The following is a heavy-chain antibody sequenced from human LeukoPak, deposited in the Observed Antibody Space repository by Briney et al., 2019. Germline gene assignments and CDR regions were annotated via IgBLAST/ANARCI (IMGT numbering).Heavy chain of an antibody. CDR3: ARDGSLMVRGVIGY. D-gene: IGHD3-10*01. V-gene: IGHV3-21*01. CDR1: GFTFSSYS. J-gene: IGHJ4*02. CDR2: ISSSSSYI. Sequence: GGSLRLSCAASGFTFSSYSMNRVRQAPGKGLEWVSSISSSSSYIYYADSVKGRLTISRDNAKNSLYLQMNSLRAEDTAVYYCARDGSLMVRGVIGYWGQGTLVTVSS.